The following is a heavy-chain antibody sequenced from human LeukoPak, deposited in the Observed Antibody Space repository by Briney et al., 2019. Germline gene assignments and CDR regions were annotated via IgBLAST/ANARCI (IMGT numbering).Heavy chain of an antibody. CDR1: GYSISSGYY. Sequence: SETLSLTCAVSGYSISSGYYWGWIRQPPGKGLEWIGSIYHSGNTYYNPSLKSRVTISVDTSKNQFSLKLSSVTAADTAVYYCARYCSSTSCYDYYYYGMDVWGKGTTVTVSS. CDR2: IYHSGNT. V-gene: IGHV4-38-2*01. J-gene: IGHJ6*04. D-gene: IGHD2-2*01. CDR3: ARYCSSTSCYDYYYYGMDV.